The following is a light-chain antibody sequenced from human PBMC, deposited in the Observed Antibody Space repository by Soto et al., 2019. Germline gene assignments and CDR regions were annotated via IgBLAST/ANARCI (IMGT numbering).Light chain of an antibody. CDR2: DTS. V-gene: IGKV3-20*01. Sequence: EIVLTQSPGTLSVPPGERATLSCRASQTLSNSFIAWYQQKPGQAPRLLIYDTSSRATGVPDRYSASGSGTDFTLTISRLEPEDFAVFFCQQYGTSEIIFGQGTRLEIK. CDR1: QTLSNSF. J-gene: IGKJ5*01. CDR3: QQYGTSEII.